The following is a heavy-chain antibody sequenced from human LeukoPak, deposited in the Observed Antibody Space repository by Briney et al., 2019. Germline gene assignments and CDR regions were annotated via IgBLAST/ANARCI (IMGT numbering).Heavy chain of an antibody. V-gene: IGHV3-48*01. J-gene: IGHJ3*02. CDR2: ISSRSTTI. CDR1: GFTFSSYS. D-gene: IGHD3-9*01. CDR3: ANLRYFDFDAFDI. Sequence: GGSLRLSCAASGFTFSSYSMNWVRQAPGKGLEWVSYISSRSTTISHADSVKGRFTISRDNAKNSLYLQMNSLRAEDTAVYYCANLRYFDFDAFDIWGQGTMVTVSS.